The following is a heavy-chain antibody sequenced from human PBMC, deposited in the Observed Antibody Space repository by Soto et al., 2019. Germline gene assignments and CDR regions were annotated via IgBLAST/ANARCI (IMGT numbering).Heavy chain of an antibody. V-gene: IGHV3-23*01. Sequence: EVQLLESGGGLVQPGGSLRLSCAASGFTFSSYGMTWVRQAPGKGLEWVSFSSATGAGTYYADSVKGRFTISRDNSKNTLYRQMTSLRADDPAVYYCAKDRRAGGNYGLYSDFWGQGALVIVSS. CDR3: AKDRRAGGNYGLYSDF. J-gene: IGHJ4*02. CDR1: GFTFSSYG. D-gene: IGHD1-7*01. CDR2: SSATGAGT.